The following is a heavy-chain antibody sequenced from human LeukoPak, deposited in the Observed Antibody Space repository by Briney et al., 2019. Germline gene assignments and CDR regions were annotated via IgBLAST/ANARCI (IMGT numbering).Heavy chain of an antibody. J-gene: IGHJ3*02. CDR3: ARDRGERDSTWSLPAHGFDI. V-gene: IGHV1-69*05. D-gene: IGHD6-13*01. Sequence: GASVKVSCKASGGTCSSYAINWVRQAPGRGLEWMGRIFPIFRTANYAQKFQGRVTVTTDESTNTAYMELSSLRPEDTAMYYCARDRGERDSTWSLPAHGFDIWGQGTMVTVSS. CDR2: IFPIFRTA. CDR1: GGTCSSYA.